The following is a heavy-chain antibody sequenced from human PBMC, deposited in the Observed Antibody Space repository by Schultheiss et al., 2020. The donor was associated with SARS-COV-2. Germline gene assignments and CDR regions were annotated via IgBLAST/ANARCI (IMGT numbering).Heavy chain of an antibody. D-gene: IGHD7-27*01. V-gene: IGHV4-61*05. CDR3: ASQLGIGDWFDP. Sequence: GSLRLSCTVSGGSISSSSYYWGWIRQPPGKGLEWIGYIYYSGSTNYNPSLKSRVTISVDTSKNQFSLKLSSVTAADTAVYYCASQLGIGDWFDPWGQGTLVTVSS. CDR2: IYYSGST. J-gene: IGHJ5*02. CDR1: GGSISSSSYY.